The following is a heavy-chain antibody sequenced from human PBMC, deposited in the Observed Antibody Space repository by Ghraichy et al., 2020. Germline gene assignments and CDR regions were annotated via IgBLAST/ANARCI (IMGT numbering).Heavy chain of an antibody. J-gene: IGHJ4*02. V-gene: IGHV4-39*01. CDR3: AKLERDSSGYYQGFDS. Sequence: SETLSLTCTVSGGSITSRSFYWGWIRQPPGKGLEWIGTLFYSGGAYSTPSLRSRVTLSADKSKNQLCLGLSSVTAADTAVYYCAKLERDSSGYYQGFDSWGQGTRVTGSS. CDR2: LFYSGGA. CDR1: GGSITSRSFY. D-gene: IGHD3-22*01.